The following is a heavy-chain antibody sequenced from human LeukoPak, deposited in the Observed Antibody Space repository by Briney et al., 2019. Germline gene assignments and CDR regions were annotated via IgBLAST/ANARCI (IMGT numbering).Heavy chain of an antibody. V-gene: IGHV4-61*01. J-gene: IGHJ6*02. Sequence: SETLSLTCTVSGGSVSSDSYYWSWIRQPPGKGLEWIGYIYYSGSTNYDPSLKSRVTISVNTSKNQFSLKLSSVTAADTAVYYCARENADVGYYYYGMDVWGQGTTVTVSS. CDR2: IYYSGST. CDR1: GGSVSSDSYY. CDR3: ARENADVGYYYYGMDV.